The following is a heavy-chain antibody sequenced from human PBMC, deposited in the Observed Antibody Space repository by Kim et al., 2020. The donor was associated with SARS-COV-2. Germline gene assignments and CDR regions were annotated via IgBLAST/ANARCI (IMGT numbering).Heavy chain of an antibody. CDR2: ISHSGST. CDR3: ARGRYGSGRDYYFDY. J-gene: IGHJ4*02. Sequence: SETLSLTCAVYVGSFSGYYWTWIRQPPGGGLEWIGEISHSGSTNYNPSLTSRVTISVDTSKNQFSLKLNSVTAADRGVYFCARGRYGSGRDYYFDYWGRGTLVTVSS. V-gene: IGHV4-34*01. CDR1: VGSFSGYY. D-gene: IGHD6-19*01.